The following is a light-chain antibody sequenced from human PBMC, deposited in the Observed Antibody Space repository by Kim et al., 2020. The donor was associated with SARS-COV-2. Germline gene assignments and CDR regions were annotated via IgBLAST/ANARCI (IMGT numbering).Light chain of an antibody. J-gene: IGLJ1*01. CDR2: GKN. V-gene: IGLV3-19*01. CDR3: NSRDSSGYHLLYV. CDR1: SLRRYY. Sequence: SSELTQDPAVSVALGQTVRITCQGDSLRRYYASWYQQKPGQAPVLVIYGKNNRPSGIPDRFSGSSSGNTASLTITGAQAEDEADYYCNSRDSSGYHLLYVFGTGTKVTVL.